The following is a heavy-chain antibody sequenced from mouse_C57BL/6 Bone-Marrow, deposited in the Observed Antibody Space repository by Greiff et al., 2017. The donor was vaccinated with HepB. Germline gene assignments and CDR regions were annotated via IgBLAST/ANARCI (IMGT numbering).Heavy chain of an antibody. J-gene: IGHJ4*01. D-gene: IGHD2-4*01. Sequence: EVKLQESGAELVRPGASVKLSCTASGFNIKDDYMHWVKQRPEQGLEWIGWIDPENGDTEYASKFQGKATITADTSSNTAYLQLSSLTSEDTAVYYCTTDYDYDGRAMDYWGQGTSVTVSS. V-gene: IGHV14-4*01. CDR2: IDPENGDT. CDR1: GFNIKDDY. CDR3: TTDYDYDGRAMDY.